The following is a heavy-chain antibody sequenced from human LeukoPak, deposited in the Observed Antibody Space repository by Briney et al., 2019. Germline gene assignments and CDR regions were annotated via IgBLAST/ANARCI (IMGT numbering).Heavy chain of an antibody. CDR3: GKATVGYSSGQKPAWPVDY. D-gene: IGHD5-18*01. CDR2: IFGSGGGP. Sequence: GGSLRLSCEASGFTFGSHAMYWVRQAPGKGLEWVAGIFGSGGGPHYADPVKGRFTISRDNSRNTVYLQINSLRAEDTAVYYCGKATVGYSSGQKPAWPVDYWGQGTLVTVSS. V-gene: IGHV3-23*01. CDR1: GFTFGSHA. J-gene: IGHJ4*02.